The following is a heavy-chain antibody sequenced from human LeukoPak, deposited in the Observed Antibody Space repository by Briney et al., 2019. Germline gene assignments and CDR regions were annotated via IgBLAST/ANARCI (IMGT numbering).Heavy chain of an antibody. Sequence: GGSLRLSCAASGFTFSSYWMHWVPQAPGKGLVWVSSISGSAGSTYYADSVKGRFTISRDNSKNTLSLQMNSLRADDTAVYYCARDGEPRYWGSGYYYGMDVWGQGATVTVSS. V-gene: IGHV3-23*01. J-gene: IGHJ6*02. CDR3: ARDGEPRYWGSGYYYGMDV. CDR1: GFTFSSYW. D-gene: IGHD7-27*01. CDR2: ISGSAGST.